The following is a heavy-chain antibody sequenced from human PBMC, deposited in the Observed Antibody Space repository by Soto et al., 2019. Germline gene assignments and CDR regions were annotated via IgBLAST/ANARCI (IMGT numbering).Heavy chain of an antibody. CDR2: TYYRSKWYR. CDR1: GDSVSSNSAA. D-gene: IGHD1-26*01. CDR3: ERTVGWLDL. Sequence: SQTLSLTCAISGDSVSSNSAAWNWIRQSPSRGLEWLGRTYYRSKWYREYAPSVKSRITINPDTSKNQFSLQLNSVSTEDTAVYYCERTVGWLDLWGQGTMVTVSS. J-gene: IGHJ5*02. V-gene: IGHV6-1*01.